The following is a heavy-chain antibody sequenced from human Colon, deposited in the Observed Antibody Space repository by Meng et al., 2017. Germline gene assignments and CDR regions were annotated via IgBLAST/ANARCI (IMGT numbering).Heavy chain of an antibody. Sequence: QPQLQESGPGLVKPSEALSRPVSVSGGSISTSGYYWGWIRQPPGKGLEWIGSIGHSGITYYTPSLKSRVTVSIDTSKSQFSLKLTSVTAADTVVYYCVRSSGWVRTGFDPWGQGTLVTVSS. CDR3: VRSSGWVRTGFDP. CDR1: GGSISTSGYY. D-gene: IGHD6-19*01. J-gene: IGHJ5*02. V-gene: IGHV4-39*01. CDR2: IGHSGIT.